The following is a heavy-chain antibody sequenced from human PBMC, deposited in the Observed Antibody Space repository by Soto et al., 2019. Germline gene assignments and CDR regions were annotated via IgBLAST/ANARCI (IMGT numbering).Heavy chain of an antibody. D-gene: IGHD3-22*01. CDR2: VSGYNGNT. CDR1: GYTFNIYV. Sequence: ASVNVSCKASGYTFNIYVITWVRQAPGQGLEWLGWVSGYNGNTEYAQSFQGRVTMTSDTSTNTAYMELRSLRSDDTAVYYCARYSSSPYYYYSMDVWGQGTTVTVSS. J-gene: IGHJ6*02. CDR3: ARYSSSPYYYYSMDV. V-gene: IGHV1-18*01.